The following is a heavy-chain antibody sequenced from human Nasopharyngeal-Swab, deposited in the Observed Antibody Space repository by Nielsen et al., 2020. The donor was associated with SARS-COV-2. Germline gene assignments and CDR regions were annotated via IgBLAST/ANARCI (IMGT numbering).Heavy chain of an antibody. CDR3: ARVRVVATTYYYYGMDV. V-gene: IGHV3-21*01. Sequence: GSLRLSCAASGFTFSSYSMNWVRQAPGKGLEWVSSISSSSSYIYYADSVKGRFTISRDNAKNSLYLQMNSLRAEDTAVYYCARVRVVATTYYYYGMDVWGQGTTVTVSS. CDR2: ISSSSSYI. CDR1: GFTFSSYS. J-gene: IGHJ6*02. D-gene: IGHD5-12*01.